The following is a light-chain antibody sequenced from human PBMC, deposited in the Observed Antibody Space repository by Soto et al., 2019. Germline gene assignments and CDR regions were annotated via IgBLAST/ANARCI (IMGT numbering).Light chain of an antibody. Sequence: EVVKTHSPATLSVSPGERATLSCRASQSVSSYLAWYQQKPGQAPRLLIYGASARATGIPARFSGSGSGTNFTLTISSLQSEDFAVYYCQQYDNWPSITFGQGTRLEIK. J-gene: IGKJ5*01. CDR1: QSVSSY. V-gene: IGKV3-15*01. CDR3: QQYDNWPSIT. CDR2: GAS.